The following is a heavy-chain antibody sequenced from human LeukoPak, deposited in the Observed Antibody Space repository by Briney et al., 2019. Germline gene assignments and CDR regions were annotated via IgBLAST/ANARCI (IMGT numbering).Heavy chain of an antibody. J-gene: IGHJ6*02. CDR3: ANCLGAATLYYYYYYGMDV. CDR1: GFKFDDRG. D-gene: IGHD1-26*01. V-gene: IGHV3-20*04. CDR2: LNWSGGKT. Sequence: PGGSLRLSCAASGFKFDDRGMSWVRQAPGKGLEWVSGLNWSGGKTGYADSVKGRFTISRDNAKNFVVLQMNSLRAEDTAVYYCANCLGAATLYYYYYYGMDVWGQGTTVTVYS.